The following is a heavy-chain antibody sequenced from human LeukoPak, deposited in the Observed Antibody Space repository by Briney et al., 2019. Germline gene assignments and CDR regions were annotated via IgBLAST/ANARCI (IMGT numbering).Heavy chain of an antibody. CDR2: ISSSSSTI. CDR3: ASDSPGYSSGSYFTY. V-gene: IGHV3-48*02. CDR1: GFTFSTYN. D-gene: IGHD2-15*01. J-gene: IGHJ4*02. Sequence: GGSLRLSCAASGFTFSTYNMNWVRQAPGKGLEWVSYISSSSSTIYYADYVQGRFTVSRDNAKNSLYLQMNSLRDEDTAVYYCASDSPGYSSGSYFTYWGQGTLVTVSS.